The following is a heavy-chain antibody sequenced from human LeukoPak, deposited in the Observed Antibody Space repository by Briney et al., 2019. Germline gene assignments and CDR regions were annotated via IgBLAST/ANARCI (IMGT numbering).Heavy chain of an antibody. CDR2: INPNSGGT. CDR1: GYTSTGYY. Sequence: ASVKVSCKASGYTSTGYYMHWVRQAPGQGLEWMGRINPNSGGTNYAQKFQGRVTMTRDTSISTAYTELSRLRSDDTAVYYCARVGSASSGYHSFDYWGQGTLVTVSS. V-gene: IGHV1-2*06. CDR3: ARVGSASSGYHSFDY. J-gene: IGHJ4*02. D-gene: IGHD3-22*01.